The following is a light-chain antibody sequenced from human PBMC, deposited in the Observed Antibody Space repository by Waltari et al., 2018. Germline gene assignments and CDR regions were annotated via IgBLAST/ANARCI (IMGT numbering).Light chain of an antibody. Sequence: SSELTQDPAVSVALGQTVRITCQGDRLRDYYASWYQQKAGQAPVLVIHGENNRPSGIPDRFSGSSSGNTASLTITGAQAGDEADYYCNSRDSSVNVVFGAGTKLTVL. CDR2: GEN. CDR1: RLRDYY. J-gene: IGLJ2*01. CDR3: NSRDSSVNVV. V-gene: IGLV3-19*01.